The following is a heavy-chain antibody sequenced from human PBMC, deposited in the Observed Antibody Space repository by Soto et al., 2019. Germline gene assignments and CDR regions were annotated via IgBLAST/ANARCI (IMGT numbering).Heavy chain of an antibody. J-gene: IGHJ6*02. CDR3: ATAPIVVVPAAREYYYYGMDV. D-gene: IGHD2-2*01. Sequence: TGGSLRLSCAASGFTFSSYSMNWVRQAPGKGLEWVSSISSSSSYIYYADSVKGRFTISRDNAKNSLYLQMNSLRAEDTAVYYCATAPIVVVPAAREYYYYGMDVWGQGTTVTVSS. V-gene: IGHV3-21*01. CDR2: ISSSSSYI. CDR1: GFTFSSYS.